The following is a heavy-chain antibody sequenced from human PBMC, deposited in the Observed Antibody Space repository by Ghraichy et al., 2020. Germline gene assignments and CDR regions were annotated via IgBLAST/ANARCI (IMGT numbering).Heavy chain of an antibody. Sequence: GGSLRLSCAASGFTVSINYMSWVRQAPGKGLEWVSVIYSGGSTYYADSVKGRFTISRDNSKNTLYLQMNSLRAEDTAVYYCARDPAYCGGDCYSSSDYWGQGTLVTVSS. CDR1: GFTVSINY. J-gene: IGHJ4*02. D-gene: IGHD2-21*02. V-gene: IGHV3-53*01. CDR2: IYSGGST. CDR3: ARDPAYCGGDCYSSSDY.